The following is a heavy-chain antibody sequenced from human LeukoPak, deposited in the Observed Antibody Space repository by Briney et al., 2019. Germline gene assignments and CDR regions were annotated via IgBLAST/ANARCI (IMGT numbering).Heavy chain of an antibody. V-gene: IGHV3-74*01. CDR2: INNDGIST. D-gene: IGHD5-12*01. Sequence: GGSLRLSCATSGFTLSSYWMHWVRQVPGKGLEWLSRINNDGISTSYADSVKGRFTIPRDNAKNTLYLQMNSLRAEDTAIYYCARKPLSGGYGGTIDYWGQGTLVTVSS. CDR1: GFTLSSYW. J-gene: IGHJ4*02. CDR3: ARKPLSGGYGGTIDY.